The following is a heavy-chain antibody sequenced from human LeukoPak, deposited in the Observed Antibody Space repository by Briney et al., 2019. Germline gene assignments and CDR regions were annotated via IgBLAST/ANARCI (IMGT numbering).Heavy chain of an antibody. J-gene: IGHJ6*02. CDR3: ARERLLPDYYYYGMDV. Sequence: QTGGSLRLSCAASGFTFSSYAMSWVRQAPGKGLEWVSAISGSGGSTYYADSVKGRFTISRDNSKNTLYLQMNSLRAEDTAVYYCARERLLPDYYYYGMDVWGQGTTVTVSS. V-gene: IGHV3-23*01. D-gene: IGHD2-21*02. CDR1: GFTFSSYA. CDR2: ISGSGGST.